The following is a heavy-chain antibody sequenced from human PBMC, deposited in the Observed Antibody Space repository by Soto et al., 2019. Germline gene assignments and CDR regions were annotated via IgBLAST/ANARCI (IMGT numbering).Heavy chain of an antibody. D-gene: IGHD3-16*01. CDR2: LYDVDGS. Sequence: DVQLVESGGGLIQPGESLRLSCAAFGLTISGKKYVAWVRQAPGKGLEWVSALYDVDGSFYADSVTGRFTTSSDSSKTTVYLQMNSLRAEDTAVYYCAKGDLFVGGTIYGMDVWGQGTTVTVSS. V-gene: IGHV3-53*01. CDR3: AKGDLFVGGTIYGMDV. CDR1: GLTISGKKY. J-gene: IGHJ6*02.